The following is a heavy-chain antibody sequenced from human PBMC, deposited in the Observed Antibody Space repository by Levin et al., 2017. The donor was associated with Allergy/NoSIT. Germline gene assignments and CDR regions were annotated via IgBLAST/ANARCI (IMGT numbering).Heavy chain of an antibody. V-gene: IGHV4-31*03. Sequence: SQTLSLTCTVSGGSISSGGYYWSWIRQHPGKGLEWIGYIYYSGSTYYNPSLKSRVTISVDTSKNQFSLKLSSVTAADTAVYYCARVHDYYDSSGFDIWGQGTMVTVSS. CDR1: GGSISSGGYY. D-gene: IGHD3-22*01. CDR3: ARVHDYYDSSGFDI. CDR2: IYYSGST. J-gene: IGHJ3*02.